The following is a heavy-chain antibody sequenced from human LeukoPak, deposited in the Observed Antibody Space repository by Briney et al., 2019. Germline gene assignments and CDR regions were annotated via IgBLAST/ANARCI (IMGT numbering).Heavy chain of an antibody. CDR2: MYYGGNI. CDR3: ARGYGPFDP. J-gene: IGHJ5*02. V-gene: IGHV4-39*01. Sequence: AETLSLTCTVSGGSISSSSYYWGWIRQPPGKGLEWIGSMYYGGNIDYNPSLKSRVTISVDTSKDQFSLKLRSVTAADTAVYYCARGYGPFDPWGQGTLVTVSS. CDR1: GGSISSSSYY. D-gene: IGHD5-12*01.